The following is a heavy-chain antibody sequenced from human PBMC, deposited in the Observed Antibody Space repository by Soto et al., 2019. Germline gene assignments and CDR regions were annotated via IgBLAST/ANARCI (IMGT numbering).Heavy chain of an antibody. D-gene: IGHD3-22*01. V-gene: IGHV1-2*02. CDR3: ATDRVAFDM. Sequence: ASLKVSCKSSGYMITGDYIHWVRQAPGQGLEWMGWINPKSGGTKYAEKFQGRVSMTGDTSITTAYLELSSLTSDDTAVYYCATDRVAFDMWGQGTKVTVSS. CDR2: INPKSGGT. J-gene: IGHJ3*02. CDR1: GYMITGDY.